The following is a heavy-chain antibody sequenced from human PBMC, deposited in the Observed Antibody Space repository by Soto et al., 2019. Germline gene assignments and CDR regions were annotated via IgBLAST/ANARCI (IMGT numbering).Heavy chain of an antibody. CDR1: GASIGASY. J-gene: IGHJ4*01. CDR2: IFYSGST. D-gene: IGHD4-17*01. CDR3: ARVSTVTNLDY. V-gene: IGHV4-59*01. Sequence: SETLSLTCTVSGASIGASYWSWIRQSPGKGLEWMGYIFYSGSTNYSPSLNSRVSMTVDSSKNQVSLTLSSVTAAVTAVYYCARVSTVTNLDYWGHGMLVTVSS.